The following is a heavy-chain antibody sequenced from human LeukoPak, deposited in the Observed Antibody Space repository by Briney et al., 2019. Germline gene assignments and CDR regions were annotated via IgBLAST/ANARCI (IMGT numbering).Heavy chain of an antibody. CDR1: GGSISSYY. Sequence: PSETLSLTCTVSGGSISSYYWSWIRQPPGKGLEWIGDIYYSGSTNYNPSLESRVTISVDTSKNHFSLQLSSVTAADTAVYYFSCTSPIGSGWYLDYWGQGTLVTVSS. V-gene: IGHV4-59*01. CDR2: IYYSGST. D-gene: IGHD6-19*01. J-gene: IGHJ4*02. CDR3: SCTSPIGSGWYLDY.